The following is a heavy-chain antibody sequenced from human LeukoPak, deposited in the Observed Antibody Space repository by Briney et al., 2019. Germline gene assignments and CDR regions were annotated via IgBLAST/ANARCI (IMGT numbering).Heavy chain of an antibody. D-gene: IGHD1-26*01. Sequence: SETLSLTCAVYGGSFSGYYWSWIRQPPGKGLEWIGYIYYTGTTNYNPSLKSRVTISIDTSKKQFSLKLNSVTAADTAVYYCARDSYSGSYFDYWSQGTLVTVSS. CDR2: IYYTGTT. CDR3: ARDSYSGSYFDY. CDR1: GGSFSGYY. J-gene: IGHJ4*02. V-gene: IGHV4-59*01.